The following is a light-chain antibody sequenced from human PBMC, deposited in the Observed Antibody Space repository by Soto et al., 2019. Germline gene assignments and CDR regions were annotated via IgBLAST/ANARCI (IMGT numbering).Light chain of an antibody. V-gene: IGKV1-5*03. Sequence: DIQMTQSPSTVSAYVGDSVTITCRASQTISSWLAWYQQKPGKAPKLLIYKASTLKSGVPSRFSGSGSGTEFTLTISSLQPDDFATYYCQQYSSYWTFGQGTKVDIK. CDR3: QQYSSYWT. CDR2: KAS. CDR1: QTISSW. J-gene: IGKJ1*01.